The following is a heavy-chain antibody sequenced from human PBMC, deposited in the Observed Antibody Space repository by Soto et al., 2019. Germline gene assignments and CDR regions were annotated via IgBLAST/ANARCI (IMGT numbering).Heavy chain of an antibody. V-gene: IGHV4-59*01. CDR1: GAPISSYY. D-gene: IGHD6-19*01. CDR2: IYYSGST. CDR3: ARIVTSSALDY. J-gene: IGHJ4*02. Sequence: SETLSLTCTVSGAPISSYYWSWIRQPPGKGLEWIGYIYYSGSTNWNPSLKSRLTTSVDTSKNKFSLNLSSVTAADTAVYYCARIVTSSALDYWGQGRLVIVSS.